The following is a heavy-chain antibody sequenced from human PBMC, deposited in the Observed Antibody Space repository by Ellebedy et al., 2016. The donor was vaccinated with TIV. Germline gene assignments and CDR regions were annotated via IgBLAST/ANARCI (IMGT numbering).Heavy chain of an antibody. V-gene: IGHV1-8*01. Sequence: AASVKVSCKTSGYTFGSFDIVWVRQATGQGLEWMGWMNPNSANTGYAEKFRGRITMTRDTSIDTAYMELISLRSADTAVYYCARGKRTFLWSDYWGQGTLVTVSS. D-gene: IGHD2-21*01. CDR2: MNPNSANT. CDR1: GYTFGSFD. J-gene: IGHJ4*02. CDR3: ARGKRTFLWSDY.